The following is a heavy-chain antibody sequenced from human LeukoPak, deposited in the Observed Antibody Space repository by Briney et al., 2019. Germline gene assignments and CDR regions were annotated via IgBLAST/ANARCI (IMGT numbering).Heavy chain of an antibody. CDR3: ASHPYCGGDCSLGDY. CDR1: GYTFTGYY. V-gene: IGHV1-2*06. Sequence: ASVKVSCKASGYTFTGYYVHWVRQAPGQGLEWMGRINPNSGGTNYAQKFQGRVTMTRDTSISTAYMELSRLRSDDTAVYYCASHPYCGGDCSLGDYWGQGTLVTVSS. CDR2: INPNSGGT. J-gene: IGHJ4*02. D-gene: IGHD2-21*02.